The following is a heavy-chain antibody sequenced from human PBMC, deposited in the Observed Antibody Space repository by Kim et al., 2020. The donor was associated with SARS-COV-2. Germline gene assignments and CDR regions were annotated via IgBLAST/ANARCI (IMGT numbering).Heavy chain of an antibody. CDR3: ARAPWVRGVIPYYYGMDV. CDR2: IWYDGSNK. CDR1: GFTFSSYG. D-gene: IGHD3-10*01. Sequence: GGSLRLSCAASGFTFSSYGMHWVRQAPGKGLEWVAVIWYDGSNKYYADSVKGRFTISRDNSKNTLYLQMNSLRAEDTAVYYCARAPWVRGVIPYYYGMDVWGQGTTVTVSS. V-gene: IGHV3-33*01. J-gene: IGHJ6*02.